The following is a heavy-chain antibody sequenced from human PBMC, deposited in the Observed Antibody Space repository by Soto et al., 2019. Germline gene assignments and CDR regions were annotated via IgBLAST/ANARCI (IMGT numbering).Heavy chain of an antibody. J-gene: IGHJ3*01. CDR1: GYSFTSYW. V-gene: IGHV5-51*01. Sequence: GESLKISCKASGYSFTSYWIGWVRQMPGKGLEWMGIIYPGNSETRYSPSFQGQVTISADNSITTAYLQWNSLKASDTAMYYCARQNAFDVWGQGTMVTV. CDR2: IYPGNSET. CDR3: ARQNAFDV.